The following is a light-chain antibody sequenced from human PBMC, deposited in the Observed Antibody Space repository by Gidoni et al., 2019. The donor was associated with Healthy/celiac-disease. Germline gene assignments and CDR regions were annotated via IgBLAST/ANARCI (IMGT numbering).Light chain of an antibody. CDR3: QQSYSTPLP. Sequence: EIQTTEPPSSLSASVGDRVTITRRASQSIRSYLHWYQQKPGKAPTLLIYAASSLQSGVPSRLGGSGSGTDFTLTIRSLQPEEFATYFFQQSYSTPLPFGGGTKVEIK. CDR1: QSIRSY. V-gene: IGKV1-39*01. J-gene: IGKJ4*01. CDR2: AAS.